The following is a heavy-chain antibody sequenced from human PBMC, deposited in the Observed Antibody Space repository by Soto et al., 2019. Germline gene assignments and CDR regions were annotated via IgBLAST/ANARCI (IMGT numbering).Heavy chain of an antibody. J-gene: IGHJ4*02. CDR1: GGSISSYY. CDR3: ARRWGYSFDY. D-gene: IGHD7-27*01. V-gene: IGHV4-39*01. Sequence: QLQLQESGPGLVKPSETLSLTCTVSGGSISSYYWGWIRRPPGKGLEWIGSIYYSGSTYYNPSLKSRVTISVDTSKNQFSLKLSSVTAADTAVYYCARRWGYSFDYWGQGTLGTVSS. CDR2: IYYSGST.